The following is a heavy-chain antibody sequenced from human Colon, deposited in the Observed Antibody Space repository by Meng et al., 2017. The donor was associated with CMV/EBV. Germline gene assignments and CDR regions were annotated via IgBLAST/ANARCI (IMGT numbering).Heavy chain of an antibody. V-gene: IGHV1-69*02. J-gene: IGHJ4*02. D-gene: IGHD4-17*01. Sequence: QVHLVQSGAEVKKPGSSVKVSCKASGVTSSTYSISWVRQAPGQGLEWMGRITPALTIAKYAQRFQGRVTITADKSTSTVYMDLRSLRSDDTAVYYCARGPTGTVTLLDYWGQGTLVTVSS. CDR1: GVTSSTYS. CDR3: ARGPTGTVTLLDY. CDR2: ITPALTIA.